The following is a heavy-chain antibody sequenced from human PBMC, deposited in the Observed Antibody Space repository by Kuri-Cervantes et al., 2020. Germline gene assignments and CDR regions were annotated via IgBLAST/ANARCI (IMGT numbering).Heavy chain of an antibody. J-gene: IGHJ4*02. CDR3: ARDRPFSY. D-gene: IGHD3-16*01. CDR2: ISSSSSYI. Sequence: GESLKISCAASGFTFSSYSMNWVRQAPGKGLEWVSSISSSSSYIYYADSVKGRFTISRDNAKNSLYLQMNSLRAEDTAVYYCARDRPFSYWGQGTLVTVSS. V-gene: IGHV3-21*04. CDR1: GFTFSSYS.